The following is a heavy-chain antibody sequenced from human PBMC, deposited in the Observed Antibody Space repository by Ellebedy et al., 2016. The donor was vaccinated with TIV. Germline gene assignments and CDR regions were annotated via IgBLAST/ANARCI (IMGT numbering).Heavy chain of an antibody. CDR2: ISHIGSRT. J-gene: IGHJ4*02. D-gene: IGHD3-22*01. CDR1: GFTFSSYA. V-gene: IGHV3-23*01. Sequence: GESLKISCAASGFTFSSYAMSWVRQAPGKGLEWVSTISHIGSRTYYADSVEGRFTISRDNSKKTLYLQMNSLRAEDTAIYYCAKGRGGGSDSSAPRYYFDYWGLGTLVTVSS. CDR3: AKGRGGGSDSSAPRYYFDY.